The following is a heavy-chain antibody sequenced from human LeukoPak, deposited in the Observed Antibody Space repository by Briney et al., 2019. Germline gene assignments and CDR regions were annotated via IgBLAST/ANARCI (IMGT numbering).Heavy chain of an antibody. D-gene: IGHD6-19*01. Sequence: GGSLRLSCAASGFTVSSHYMIWVRQAPEKGLEWVSIFYGGGNTDYADSVKGRFTISRDNSKNTLYLQMNSPNTEDTAVYYCARSGVAGAYDWWGQGTLVTVSS. CDR3: ARSGVAGAYDW. V-gene: IGHV3-66*02. J-gene: IGHJ4*02. CDR1: GFTVSSHY. CDR2: FYGGGNT.